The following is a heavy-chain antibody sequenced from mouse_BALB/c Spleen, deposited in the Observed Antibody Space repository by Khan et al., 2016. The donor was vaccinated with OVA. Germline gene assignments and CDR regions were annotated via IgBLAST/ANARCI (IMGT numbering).Heavy chain of an antibody. J-gene: IGHJ3*01. Sequence: EVQLEESGPELVKPGASVKMSCKAAGYTFTSYVMHWVKQKPGLGLEWIGYIYPFNDDTKYNEKFIGKATLTSDKSSSTAYMELSSLTSEDSAVYYGAPFCTYSVSFAYWGQGTLLTVSA. CDR3: APFCTYSVSFAY. D-gene: IGHD1-1*01. CDR2: IYPFNDDT. CDR1: GYTFTSYV. V-gene: IGHV1S136*01.